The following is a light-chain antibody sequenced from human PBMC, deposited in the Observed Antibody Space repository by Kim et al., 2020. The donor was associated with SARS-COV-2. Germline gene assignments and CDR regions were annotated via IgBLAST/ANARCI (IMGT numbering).Light chain of an antibody. CDR1: SSNIGNNY. CDR3: GTWDSSLSAWV. J-gene: IGLJ3*02. CDR2: DNN. Sequence: GQKVTISFSGSSSNIGNNYVSWYQQLPGTAPKLLIYDNNKRPSGIPDRFSGSKSGTSATLGITGLQTGDEADYYCGTWDSSLSAWVFGGGTKLTVL. V-gene: IGLV1-51*01.